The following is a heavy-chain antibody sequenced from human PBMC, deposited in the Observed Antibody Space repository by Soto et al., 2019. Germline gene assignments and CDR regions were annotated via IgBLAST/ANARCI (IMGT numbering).Heavy chain of an antibody. J-gene: IGHJ4*02. CDR3: ARADYYDSSGFYYDY. V-gene: IGHV1-46*01. CDR1: GYIFTNHY. D-gene: IGHD3-22*01. CDR2: INPSGGST. Sequence: QVQLVQSGAEVKKPGASVKVSCKASGYIFTNHYIHWVRQAPGQGLEWMGIINPSGGSTNYLQKFQGRVTMTRDTSTSAVYMELSSLRSEDTAVYFCARADYYDSSGFYYDYWGQGTLVTVSS.